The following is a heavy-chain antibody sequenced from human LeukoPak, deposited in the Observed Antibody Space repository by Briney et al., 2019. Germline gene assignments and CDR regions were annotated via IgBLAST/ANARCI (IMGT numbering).Heavy chain of an antibody. Sequence: PGGSLRLSCTASGFTFSHYWMDWVSQAPGKGLEWVANINQDGSVRYYVDSVKGRFTISRDNTKNSLSLRMDRLRYDDTAVYYCSRSLEYSGQGTLVTVSS. CDR3: SRSLEY. CDR1: GFTFSHYW. CDR2: INQDGSVR. V-gene: IGHV3-7*01. J-gene: IGHJ4*02.